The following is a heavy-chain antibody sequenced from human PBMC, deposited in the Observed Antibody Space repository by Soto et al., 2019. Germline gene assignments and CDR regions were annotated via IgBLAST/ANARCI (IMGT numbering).Heavy chain of an antibody. J-gene: IGHJ1*01. Sequence: ASVKVSCKASGYTFTSYYMHWVRRAPGQGLEWMGIINPSGGSTSYAQKFQGRVTMTRDTSTSTVYMELSSPRSEDTAVYYCARDIGYSSGWPRGEYFQHWGQGTLVTVSS. D-gene: IGHD6-19*01. V-gene: IGHV1-46*01. CDR2: INPSGGST. CDR1: GYTFTSYY. CDR3: ARDIGYSSGWPRGEYFQH.